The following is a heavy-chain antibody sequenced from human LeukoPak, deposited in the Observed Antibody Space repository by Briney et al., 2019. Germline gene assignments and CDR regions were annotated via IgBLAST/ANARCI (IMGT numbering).Heavy chain of an antibody. J-gene: IGHJ5*02. Sequence: GASLKISFKASGHDFNNYWIGWVRQMPGKGPEWMGIIHPADSDTVYSPSFSGQVTISADRSTSTAYLQWSSLEASDTAPYYCARRYFDSSEFDPWGQGTLVTVCS. V-gene: IGHV5-51*01. CDR1: GHDFNNYW. D-gene: IGHD3-22*01. CDR2: IHPADSDT. CDR3: ARRYFDSSEFDP.